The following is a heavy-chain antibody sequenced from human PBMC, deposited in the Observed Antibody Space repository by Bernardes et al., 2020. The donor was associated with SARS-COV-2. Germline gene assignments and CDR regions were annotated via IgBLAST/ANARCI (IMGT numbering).Heavy chain of an antibody. CDR2: ISSSGSTI. V-gene: IGHV3-48*03. D-gene: IGHD3-9*01. CDR1: GFTFSSSE. CDR3: ARGGTYYDILTGYQNYYYGMDV. Sequence: GGSLFLSCAASGFTFSSSEMNWVRQAPGQGLEWVSYISSSGSTIYYADSVKGRFTISRDNAKNSLYLQMNSLRAEDTAVYYCARGGTYYDILTGYQNYYYGMDVWGQGTTVTVSS. J-gene: IGHJ6*02.